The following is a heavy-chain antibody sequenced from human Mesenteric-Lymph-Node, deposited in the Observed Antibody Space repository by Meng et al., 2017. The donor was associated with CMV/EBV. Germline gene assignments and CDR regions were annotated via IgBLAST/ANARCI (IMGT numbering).Heavy chain of an antibody. CDR2: TYYRSKWYN. D-gene: IGHD3-22*01. Sequence: GDRVSSNSAAWNWSRQSPSRGLEWLGRTYYRSKWYNDYAVSVKSRITINPDTSKNQFSLQLNSVTPEDTAVYYCAADSSGYYYWFDPWGQGTLVTVSS. CDR1: GDRVSSNSAA. J-gene: IGHJ5*02. V-gene: IGHV6-1*01. CDR3: AADSSGYYYWFDP.